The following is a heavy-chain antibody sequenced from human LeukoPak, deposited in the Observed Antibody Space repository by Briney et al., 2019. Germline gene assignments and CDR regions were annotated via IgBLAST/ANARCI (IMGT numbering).Heavy chain of an antibody. CDR3: ARQTVTPDDAFDI. D-gene: IGHD1-14*01. Sequence: SETLSLTCTVSGGSISSSSYYWGWIRQPPGKGLEWFGSIYYSGSTYYNPSLKSRVTISVDTSKNQFSLKLSSVTAADTAVYYCARQTVTPDDAFDIWGQGTMVTVSS. J-gene: IGHJ3*02. CDR1: GGSISSSSYY. CDR2: IYYSGST. V-gene: IGHV4-39*01.